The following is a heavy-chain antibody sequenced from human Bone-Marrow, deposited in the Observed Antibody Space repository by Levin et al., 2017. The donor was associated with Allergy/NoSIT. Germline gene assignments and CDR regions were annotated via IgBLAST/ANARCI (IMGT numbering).Heavy chain of an antibody. V-gene: IGHV3-64*01. CDR2: ISSNGGST. J-gene: IGHJ4*02. CDR3: ARGIGITFGGVIGYFDY. Sequence: PGGSLRLSCAASGFTFSSYAMHWVRQAPGKGLEYVSAISSNGGSTYYAKSVKGRFTISRDNSKNTLYVQMGSLRAEDMAVYYCARGIGITFGGVIGYFDYWGQGTLVTVSS. D-gene: IGHD3-16*02. CDR1: GFTFSSYA.